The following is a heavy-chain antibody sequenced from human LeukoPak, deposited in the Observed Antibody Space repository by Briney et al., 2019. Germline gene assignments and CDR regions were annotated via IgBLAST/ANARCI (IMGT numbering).Heavy chain of an antibody. Sequence: PGGSLRLFCAGSGFTFSSYAMSWVRQAPGQGLEWVSVISDSGDYTSYADSVRGRFTISRDNSRNTLYLQMISLRPEDTAVYYCAKDTSIGKYCTNGVCSPFDYWGQGTLVTVSS. CDR1: GFTFSSYA. CDR2: ISDSGDYT. D-gene: IGHD2-8*01. J-gene: IGHJ4*02. V-gene: IGHV3-23*01. CDR3: AKDTSIGKYCTNGVCSPFDY.